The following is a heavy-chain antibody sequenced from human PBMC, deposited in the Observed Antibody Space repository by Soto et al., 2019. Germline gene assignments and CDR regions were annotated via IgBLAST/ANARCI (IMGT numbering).Heavy chain of an antibody. D-gene: IGHD2-8*01. CDR2: IYYSGST. CDR3: AREMVLHYYYYMDV. J-gene: IGHJ6*03. CDR1: GGSISSYY. Sequence: PSETLSLTCTVSGGSISSYYWSWIRQPPGKGLEWIGYIYYSGSTNYNPSLKSRVTISVDTSKNQFSLKLSSVTAADTAVYYCAREMVLHYYYYMDVWGKGTTVTVSS. V-gene: IGHV4-59*01.